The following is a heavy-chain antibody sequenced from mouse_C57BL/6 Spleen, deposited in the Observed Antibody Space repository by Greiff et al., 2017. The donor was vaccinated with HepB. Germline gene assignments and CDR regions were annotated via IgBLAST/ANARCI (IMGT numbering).Heavy chain of an antibody. CDR1: GYTFTSYW. CDR2: IDPSDSYT. CDR3: ARLGTTVVDWYFDV. J-gene: IGHJ1*03. D-gene: IGHD1-1*01. V-gene: IGHV1-69*01. Sequence: QVHVKQPGAELVMPGASVKLSCKASGYTFTSYWMHWVKQRPGQGLEWIGEIDPSDSYTNYNQQFKGKSTLTVDKSSSTAYMQLSSLTSEDSAVYYCARLGTTVVDWYFDVWGTGTTVTVSS.